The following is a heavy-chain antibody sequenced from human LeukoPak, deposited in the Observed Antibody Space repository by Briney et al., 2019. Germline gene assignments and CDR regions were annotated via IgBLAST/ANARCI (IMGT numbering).Heavy chain of an antibody. CDR2: INHTGST. Sequence: PSETLSLTCAVYGGSLSGYYWSWVRQPPGKGLEWIGEINHTGSTNYNPSLKSRVTISVDTSKNQFSLKLSSVTAADTAVYYCARAGWYSIDYWGQGTLVTVSS. J-gene: IGHJ4*02. CDR3: ARAGWYSIDY. CDR1: GGSLSGYY. D-gene: IGHD6-19*01. V-gene: IGHV4-34*01.